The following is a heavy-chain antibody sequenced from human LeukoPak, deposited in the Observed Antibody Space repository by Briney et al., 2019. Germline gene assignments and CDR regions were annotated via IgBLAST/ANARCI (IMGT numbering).Heavy chain of an antibody. V-gene: IGHV3-74*01. CDR2: INSDGSST. D-gene: IGHD6-13*01. CDR3: ARQEQSFRISSYFDY. CDR1: GFTFSSYW. J-gene: IGHJ4*02. Sequence: GGSLRLSCAASGFTFSSYWMHWVRQAPGKGLVWVSRINSDGSSTSYADSVKGRFTISRDNAKSTLYLQMNSLRAEDTAVYYCARQEQSFRISSYFDYWGQGTLVTVSS.